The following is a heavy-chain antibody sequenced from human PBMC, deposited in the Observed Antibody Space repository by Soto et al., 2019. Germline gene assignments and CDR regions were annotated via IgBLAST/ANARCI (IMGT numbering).Heavy chain of an antibody. V-gene: IGHV3-43*01. CDR3: AKDSYDILTGQKRYFDS. CDR1: GFTFNAYT. Sequence: VGSLRLSCAASGFTFNAYTMHWVRQAPGKGLEWVSLISWDGGITYYGDSVKGRFTVSRDNSDDSLYLQMTSLRSDDTAFYYCAKDSYDILTGQKRYFDSWGQGTLVTVSS. CDR2: ISWDGGIT. D-gene: IGHD3-9*01. J-gene: IGHJ4*02.